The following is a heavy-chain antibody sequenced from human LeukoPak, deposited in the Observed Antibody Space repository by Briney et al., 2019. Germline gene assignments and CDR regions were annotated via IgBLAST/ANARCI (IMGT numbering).Heavy chain of an antibody. V-gene: IGHV3-7*01. D-gene: IGHD3-10*01. J-gene: IGHJ4*02. CDR3: ARDYYYGSGRRGFYFDY. Sequence: GGSLRLSCAASGFTVGSNYMNWVRQAPGKGLEWVANIKEDGSGKYYVDSVKGRFTISRDNAKNSLYLQMSSLRAEDTAVYYCARDYYYGSGRRGFYFDYWGQGTLVTVSS. CDR1: GFTVGSNY. CDR2: IKEDGSGK.